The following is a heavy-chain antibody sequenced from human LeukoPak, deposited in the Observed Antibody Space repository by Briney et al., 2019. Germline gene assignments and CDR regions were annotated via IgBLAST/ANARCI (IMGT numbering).Heavy chain of an antibody. CDR3: ARDLDSSGYYRRD. D-gene: IGHD3-22*01. V-gene: IGHV1-58*01. J-gene: IGHJ4*02. CDR1: GFTFTSSA. Sequence: SVKVSCKASGFTFTSSAVQWVRQARGQRLEWIGWIVVGSGNTNYAQKFQERVTITRDTSTSTVYMELSSLRSEDTAVYYCARDLDSSGYYRRDWGQGTLVTVSS. CDR2: IVVGSGNT.